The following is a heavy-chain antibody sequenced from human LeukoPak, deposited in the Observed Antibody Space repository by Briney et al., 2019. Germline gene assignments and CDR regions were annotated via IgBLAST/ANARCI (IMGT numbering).Heavy chain of an antibody. CDR3: AKMGASERYYFDY. Sequence: GGSLRLSCAASGFTFSSYWMHWVRQAPGKGLVWVSRINNDGTTTVYADSVRGRFTISRDNAKNTLYLQMNSLRAEDTAVYYCAKMGASERYYFDYWGQGTLVTVSS. V-gene: IGHV3-74*01. J-gene: IGHJ4*02. CDR1: GFTFSSYW. D-gene: IGHD1-26*01. CDR2: INNDGTTT.